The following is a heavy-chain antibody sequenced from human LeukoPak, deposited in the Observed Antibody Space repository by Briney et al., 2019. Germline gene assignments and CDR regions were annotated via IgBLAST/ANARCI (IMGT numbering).Heavy chain of an antibody. D-gene: IGHD5-12*01. CDR3: ARHPYSGYDFPLDY. CDR2: IYYSGST. V-gene: IGHV4-39*01. Sequence: PSETLSLTCTVSGGSISSSSYYWGWIRQPPGKGLEWIGSIYYSGSTYYNPSLKSRVTISVDTSKSQFSLKLSSVTAADTAVYYCARHPYSGYDFPLDYWGQGTLVTVSS. J-gene: IGHJ4*02. CDR1: GGSISSSSYY.